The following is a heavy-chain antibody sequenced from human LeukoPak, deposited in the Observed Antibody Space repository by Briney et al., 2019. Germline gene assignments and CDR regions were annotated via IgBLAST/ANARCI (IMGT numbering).Heavy chain of an antibody. CDR2: ISWNSGSI. D-gene: IGHD1-7*01. V-gene: IGHV3-9*01. J-gene: IGHJ5*02. Sequence: PGGSLRLSCAASGFTFDDYAMHWVRQAPGRGLEWVSGISWNSGSIGYADSVKGRFTISRDNAKNSLYLQMNSLRAEDTAVYYCARDTNWNSATGGNWFDPWGQGTLVTVSS. CDR1: GFTFDDYA. CDR3: ARDTNWNSATGGNWFDP.